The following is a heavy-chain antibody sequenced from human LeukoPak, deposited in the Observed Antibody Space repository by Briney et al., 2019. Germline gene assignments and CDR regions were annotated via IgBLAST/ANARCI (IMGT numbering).Heavy chain of an antibody. D-gene: IGHD2-2*01. Sequence: PGRSLRLSCAASGFTFSSYAMHWVRQAPGKGLEWVSAISGSGGSTYYADSVKGRFTISRDNSKNTLYLQMNSLRAEDTAVYYCAKQAGDIVVVPAVHPDYWGQGTLVTVSS. J-gene: IGHJ4*02. CDR2: ISGSGGST. CDR3: AKQAGDIVVVPAVHPDY. CDR1: GFTFSSYA. V-gene: IGHV3-23*01.